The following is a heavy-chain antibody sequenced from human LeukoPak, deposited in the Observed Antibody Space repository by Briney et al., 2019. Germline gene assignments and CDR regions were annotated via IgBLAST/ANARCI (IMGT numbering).Heavy chain of an antibody. CDR1: GYTFTGYY. V-gene: IGHV1-2*02. CDR3: ARDGEDVAREGRVYGLDV. D-gene: IGHD2-15*01. CDR2: INPNSGGT. Sequence: ASVRVSCKASGYTFTGYYMHWVRQAPGQGPEWMGWINPNSGGTDYAQKFQGRVSMTRDTSISTVYMELSSLRSDDTAMYYCARDGEDVAREGRVYGLDVWGQGTTVTVSS. J-gene: IGHJ6*02.